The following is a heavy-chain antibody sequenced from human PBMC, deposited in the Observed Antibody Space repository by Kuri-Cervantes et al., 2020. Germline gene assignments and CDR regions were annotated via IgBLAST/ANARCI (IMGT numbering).Heavy chain of an antibody. V-gene: IGHV3-30-3*01. CDR1: GFTFSSYA. CDR3: ARFGSGSYFEPLDY. CDR2: ISYDGSNK. J-gene: IGHJ4*02. D-gene: IGHD3-10*01. Sequence: GGSLRLSCAASGFTFSSYAMHWVRQAPGKGLEWVAVISYDGSNKYYADSVKGRFTISRDNAMNSLYLQMNSLRDEDTAVYYCARFGSGSYFEPLDYWGQGTLVTVSS.